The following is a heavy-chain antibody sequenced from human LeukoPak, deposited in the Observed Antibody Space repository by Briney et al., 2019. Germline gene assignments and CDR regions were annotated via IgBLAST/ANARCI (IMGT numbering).Heavy chain of an antibody. CDR2: IYPGDSDT. CDR3: ARRVARGAFDI. D-gene: IGHD2-21*01. Sequence: GESLQISCKGSGYSFTSYWIAWVRQMPGKGLEWMGIIYPGDSDTRYSPSFQGQVTISADKSISTAYLQWTSLKASDTAMYYCARRVARGAFDIWGQGTMVTVSS. CDR1: GYSFTSYW. V-gene: IGHV5-51*01. J-gene: IGHJ3*02.